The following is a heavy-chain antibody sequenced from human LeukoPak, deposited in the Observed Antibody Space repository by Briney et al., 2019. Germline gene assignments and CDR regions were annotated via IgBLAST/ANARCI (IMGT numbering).Heavy chain of an antibody. J-gene: IGHJ4*02. CDR1: GGTFSSYA. Sequence: GSSAKVSCKASGGTFSSYAISWVRQAPGQGLEWMGGIIPIFGTANYAQKFQGRVTITTDESTSTAYMELSSLRSEDTAVYYCARQQLVRSYYFDYWGQGTLVTVSS. D-gene: IGHD6-6*01. CDR2: IIPIFGTA. V-gene: IGHV1-69*05. CDR3: ARQQLVRSYYFDY.